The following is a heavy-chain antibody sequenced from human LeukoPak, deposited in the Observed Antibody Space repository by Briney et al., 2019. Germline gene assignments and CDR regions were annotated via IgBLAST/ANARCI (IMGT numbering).Heavy chain of an antibody. D-gene: IGHD2-2*01. CDR3: ARGYCSSTSCYDAFDI. J-gene: IGHJ3*02. V-gene: IGHV4-59*01. CDR1: GGSISSYY. Sequence: SETLSLTCTVSGGSISSYYWSWIRQPPGKGLEWIGYIYHSGSTNYNPSLKSRVTISVDTSKNQFSLKLSSVTAADTAVYYCARGYCSSTSCYDAFDIWGQGTMVTVSS. CDR2: IYHSGST.